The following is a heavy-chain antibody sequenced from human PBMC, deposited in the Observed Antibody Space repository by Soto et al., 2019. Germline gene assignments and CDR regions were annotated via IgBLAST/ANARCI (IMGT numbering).Heavy chain of an antibody. CDR1: GGSFSGYY. V-gene: IGHV4-34*01. Sequence: SETLSLTCAVYGGSFSGYYGSWIRQPPGKGLEWIGEINHSGSTNYNPSLKSRVTISVDTSKNQFSLKLSSVTAADTAVYYCARGAAIGNVVVVAAYYFDYWGQGTLVTVSS. J-gene: IGHJ4*02. CDR2: INHSGST. CDR3: ARGAAIGNVVVVAAYYFDY. D-gene: IGHD2-15*01.